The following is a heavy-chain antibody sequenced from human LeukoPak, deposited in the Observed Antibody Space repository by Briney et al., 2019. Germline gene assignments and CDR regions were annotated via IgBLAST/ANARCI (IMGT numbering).Heavy chain of an antibody. CDR2: IYSGGST. CDR1: GFTVSSNY. J-gene: IGHJ4*02. Sequence: GGSLRLSCAASGFTVSSNYMSWVRQAPGKGLEWVSVIYSGGSTYYADSVKGRFPISRDNSKNTLYLQMNSLRAEDTAVYYCAILAAYSSSSGYWGQGTLVTVSS. D-gene: IGHD6-6*01. V-gene: IGHV3-53*01. CDR3: AILAAYSSSSGY.